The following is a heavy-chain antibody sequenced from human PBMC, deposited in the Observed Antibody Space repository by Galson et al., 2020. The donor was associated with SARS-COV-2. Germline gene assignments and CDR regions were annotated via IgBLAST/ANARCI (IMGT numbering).Heavy chain of an antibody. CDR3: ARRGSYTYWYFDL. J-gene: IGHJ2*01. CDR2: INPNSGGT. D-gene: IGHD1-26*01. CDR1: GYTFTGYY. V-gene: IGHV1-2*02. Sequence: ASVKVSCKASGYTFTGYYMHWVRQAPGQGLEWMGWINPNSGGTNYAQKFQGRVTMTRDTSISTAYMELSRLRSDDTAVYYCARRGSYTYWYFDLWGRGTLVTVSS.